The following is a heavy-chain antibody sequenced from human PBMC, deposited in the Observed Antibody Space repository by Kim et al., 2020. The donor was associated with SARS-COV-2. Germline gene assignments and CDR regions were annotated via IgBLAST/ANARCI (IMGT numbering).Heavy chain of an antibody. CDR3: ARDLSDPYSNYVWFDP. J-gene: IGHJ5*02. D-gene: IGHD4-4*01. CDR2: IYYSGST. CDR1: GGSISSYY. Sequence: SETLSLTCTVSGGSISSYYWSWIRQPPGKGLEWIGYIYYSGSTNYNPSLKSRVTISVDTSKNQFSLKLSSVTAADTAVYYCARDLSDPYSNYVWFDPWGQGTLVTVSS. V-gene: IGHV4-59*01.